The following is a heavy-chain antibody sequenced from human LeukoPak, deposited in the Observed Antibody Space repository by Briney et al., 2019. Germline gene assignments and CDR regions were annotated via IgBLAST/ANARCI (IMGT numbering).Heavy chain of an antibody. CDR3: ARDGFHSGSHPDAFDI. CDR1: GFTFSSYW. J-gene: IGHJ3*02. CDR2: IKQDGSEK. Sequence: PGGSLRLSCAASGFTFSSYWMSWVRQAPGKGLEWVANIKQDGSEKYYVDSVKGRFTISRDNTKNSLYLQMNSLRAEDTAVYYCARDGFHSGSHPDAFDIWGQGTMVTVSS. V-gene: IGHV3-7*01. D-gene: IGHD1-26*01.